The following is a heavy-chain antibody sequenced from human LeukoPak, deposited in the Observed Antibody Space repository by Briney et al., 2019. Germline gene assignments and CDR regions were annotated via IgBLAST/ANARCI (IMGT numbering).Heavy chain of an antibody. CDR2: ISSSSSYI. CDR3: ARDQYSSSWYDY. D-gene: IGHD6-13*01. V-gene: IGHV3-21*01. Sequence: GGSLRLSCAATGFTFSSFWMSWVRQAPGKGLEWVSSISSSSSYIYYADSVKGRFTISRDNAKNSLYLQMNSLRAEDTAVYYCARDQYSSSWYDYWGQGTLVTVSS. CDR1: GFTFSSFW. J-gene: IGHJ4*02.